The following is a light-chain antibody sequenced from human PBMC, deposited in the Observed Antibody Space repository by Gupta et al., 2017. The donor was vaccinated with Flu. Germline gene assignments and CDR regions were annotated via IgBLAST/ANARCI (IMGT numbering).Light chain of an antibody. Sequence: EIVLTQSLATLSLSTGERATLSCRASQSVSSYLAWYQQKPGQAPQLLIYDASNRATGIPARFSGSVSGTDFTLTISSLEPEDFAVYYCQQRSNWPPTFGPGTKVDIK. CDR3: QQRSNWPPT. V-gene: IGKV3-11*01. CDR1: QSVSSY. J-gene: IGKJ3*01. CDR2: DAS.